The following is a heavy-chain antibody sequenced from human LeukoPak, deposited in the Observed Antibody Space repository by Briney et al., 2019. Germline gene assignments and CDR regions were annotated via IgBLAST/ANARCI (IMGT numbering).Heavy chain of an antibody. CDR3: AREANSVDY. CDR2: INPGDAGT. CDR1: GSTFTSHF. Sequence: GASVKVSCKASGSTFTSHFIHGVRQPPGQGLEWMGLINPGDAGTIYAQEFQGRVSMTRDTSTNTVHMELSSLRSEDTAVYYCAREANSVDYWGQGTLVTVSS. J-gene: IGHJ4*02. D-gene: IGHD1-1*01. V-gene: IGHV1-46*01.